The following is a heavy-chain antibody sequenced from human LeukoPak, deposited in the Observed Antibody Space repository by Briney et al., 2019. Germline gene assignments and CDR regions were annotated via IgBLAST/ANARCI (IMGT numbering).Heavy chain of an antibody. J-gene: IGHJ5*02. V-gene: IGHV1-24*01. CDR3: ARDIGVIAVAGNWFDP. CDR1: GYTLTELS. CDR2: FDPEDGET. Sequence: ASVKVSCKVSGYTLTELSMHWVGQAPGKGLEWMGGFDPEDGETIYAQKFQGRVTMTEDTSTDTAYMELSSLRSEDTAVYYCARDIGVIAVAGNWFDPWGQGTLVTVSS. D-gene: IGHD6-19*01.